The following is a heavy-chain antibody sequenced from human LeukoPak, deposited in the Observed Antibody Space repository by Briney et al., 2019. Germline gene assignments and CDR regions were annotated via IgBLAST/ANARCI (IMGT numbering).Heavy chain of an antibody. J-gene: IGHJ3*02. CDR3: ARENNEAGRAFDI. V-gene: IGHV1-69*05. CDR2: IIPIFGTA. Sequence: GASVKVSCKASGGTFSSYAISWVRQAPGQGLEWMGGIIPIFGTANYAQKFQGRVTITTDESTSTAYMELSSLRSEDTAVYYCARENNEAGRAFDIWGQGTMVTVSS. CDR1: GGTFSSYA. D-gene: IGHD1-1*01.